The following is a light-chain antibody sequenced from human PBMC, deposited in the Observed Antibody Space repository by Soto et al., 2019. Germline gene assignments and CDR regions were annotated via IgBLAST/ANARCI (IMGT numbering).Light chain of an antibody. Sequence: ESVLTQSPDTLSLYPGDRATLSCRSSQSITNSLAWYRHQPGQPPRLLIYDASKRATGIPARFIGSGSGTHFTLTISSLEPEDFAVYYCQHRSNWPRLTFGGGTKVDIK. J-gene: IGKJ4*01. V-gene: IGKV3-11*01. CDR3: QHRSNWPRLT. CDR1: QSITNS. CDR2: DAS.